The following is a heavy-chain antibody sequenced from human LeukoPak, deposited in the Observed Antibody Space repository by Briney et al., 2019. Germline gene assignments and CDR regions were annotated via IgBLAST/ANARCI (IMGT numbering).Heavy chain of an antibody. CDR3: ARERGSGYFDY. V-gene: IGHV3-20*04. CDR1: GFTFSNYG. CDR2: INWNGGST. J-gene: IGHJ4*02. D-gene: IGHD1-26*01. Sequence: GGSLRLSCAASGFTFSNYGMHWVRQAPGKGLEWVSGINWNGGSTGYADSVKGRFTISRDNAKNSLYLQMNSLRAEDTALYYCARERGSGYFDYWGQGTLVTVSS.